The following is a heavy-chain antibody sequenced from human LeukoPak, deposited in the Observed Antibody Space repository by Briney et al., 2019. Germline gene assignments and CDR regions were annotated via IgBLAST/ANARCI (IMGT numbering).Heavy chain of an antibody. CDR1: GGSISSGHYY. J-gene: IGHJ3*02. CDR3: AREQGLSEVVGGPVPEDDDFDI. Sequence: PSETLSLTCTISGGSISSGHYYWSWIRQPPGKGLEWIGYIYYSGTTYYNPSLKSRVTISVDTSKNQFSLKLSSVTAADTAVYYCAREQGLSEVVGGPVPEDDDFDIWGXXTMVTVSS. CDR2: IYYSGTT. V-gene: IGHV4-30-4*01. D-gene: IGHD2-15*01.